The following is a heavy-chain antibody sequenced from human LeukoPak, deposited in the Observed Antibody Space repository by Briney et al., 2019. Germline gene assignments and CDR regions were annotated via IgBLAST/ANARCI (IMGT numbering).Heavy chain of an antibody. D-gene: IGHD5-18*01. CDR2: IYSGGVT. V-gene: IGHV3-66*01. CDR1: GFTVSTNY. Sequence: GGFLRLSCAASGFTVSTNYMSWVRQAPGKGLEWVSVIYSGGVTYYADSVKGRFTVSRDTSKNTLFLQMNSLRADDTAVYYCARDMDTAIPWFDPWGQGTLVTVSS. CDR3: ARDMDTAIPWFDP. J-gene: IGHJ5*02.